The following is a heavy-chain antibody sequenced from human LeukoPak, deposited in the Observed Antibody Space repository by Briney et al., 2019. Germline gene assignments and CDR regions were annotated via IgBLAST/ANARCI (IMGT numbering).Heavy chain of an antibody. D-gene: IGHD3-10*01. V-gene: IGHV1-69*04. CDR2: IIPILGMA. CDR1: GGTFSSYA. J-gene: IGHJ5*02. Sequence: ASVKVSCKASGGTFSSYAISWVRQAPGQGLEWMGRIIPILGMANYAQKFQGRVTITADKSTSTAYMELSSLRSEDTAVYYCARDGMVRGVKGVDPWGQGTLVTVSS. CDR3: ARDGMVRGVKGVDP.